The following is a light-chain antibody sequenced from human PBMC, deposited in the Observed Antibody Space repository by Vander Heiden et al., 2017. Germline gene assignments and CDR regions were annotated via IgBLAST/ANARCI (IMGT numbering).Light chain of an antibody. Sequence: SYVLTQPPSVSGAPGQTARVTCGGHNIGSKSVHWYQQKPGQAPVLVVYEDSDRPSGIPERFSGSNSGNTATLTISRVEAGDEADYYCQVWDSSSDQGGFGGGTKLTVL. CDR2: EDS. CDR1: NIGSKS. J-gene: IGLJ2*01. V-gene: IGLV3-21*02. CDR3: QVWDSSSDQGG.